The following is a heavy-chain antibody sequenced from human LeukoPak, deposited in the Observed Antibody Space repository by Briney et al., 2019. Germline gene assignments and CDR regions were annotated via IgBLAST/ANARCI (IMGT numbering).Heavy chain of an antibody. CDR1: GGSISNNA. J-gene: IGHJ4*02. CDR3: ASHLAAAGQLDY. CDR2: MNPNSGNT. V-gene: IGHV1-8*02. Sequence: ASVKVSCKASGGSISNNAISWVRQATGQGLEWMGWMNPNSGNTGYAQKFQGRVTMTRNTSISTAYMELSSLRSEDTAVYYCASHLAAAGQLDYWGQGTLVTVSS. D-gene: IGHD6-13*01.